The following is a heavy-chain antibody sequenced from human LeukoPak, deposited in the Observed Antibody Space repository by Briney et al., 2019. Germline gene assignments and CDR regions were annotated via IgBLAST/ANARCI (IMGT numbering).Heavy chain of an antibody. J-gene: IGHJ4*02. CDR2: IDPKSGDT. Sequence: ASVKVSCKASGYTFTDYFMHWLRQAPGQGLEWMGWIDPKSGDTNYSQKFQGRVAMTRDTSITTAYMELSWLKSDDTAVYYCARGLYCSSARCFAAQRPPYWGQETLVTVSS. CDR3: ARGLYCSSARCFAAQRPPY. V-gene: IGHV1-2*02. D-gene: IGHD2-2*01. CDR1: GYTFTDYF.